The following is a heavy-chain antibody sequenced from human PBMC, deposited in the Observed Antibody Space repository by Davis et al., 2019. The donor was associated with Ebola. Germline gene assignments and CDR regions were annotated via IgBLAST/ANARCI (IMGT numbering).Heavy chain of an antibody. V-gene: IGHV4-34*01. D-gene: IGHD3-22*01. CDR1: GGSSSGYY. Sequence: MPSETLSLTCAVYGGSSSGYYWRWIRQPPGKGLEWIGEINHSGRTNYNPSLKSRVTISVDTSKNQFSLKMSSVTAADTAVYYCAREGRSGYSNWFDPWGQGTLVTVSS. CDR3: AREGRSGYSNWFDP. CDR2: INHSGRT. J-gene: IGHJ5*02.